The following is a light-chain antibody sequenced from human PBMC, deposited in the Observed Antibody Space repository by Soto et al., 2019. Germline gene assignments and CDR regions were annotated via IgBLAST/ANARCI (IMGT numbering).Light chain of an antibody. CDR3: QQTYSTPPT. CDR1: QSISTY. V-gene: IGKV1-39*01. J-gene: IGKJ1*01. CDR2: AAS. Sequence: DIQVTPTPYSLSASVGARVTITCRASQSISTYLNWYQQKAGLAPKLLIYAASSLQSGVPSRFSGSGSGTDFTLTISSLQPEDFATYYCQQTYSTPPTFGQGTKVDIK.